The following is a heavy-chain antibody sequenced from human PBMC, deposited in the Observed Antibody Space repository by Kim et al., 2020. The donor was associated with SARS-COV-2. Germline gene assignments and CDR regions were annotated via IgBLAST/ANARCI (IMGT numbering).Heavy chain of an antibody. Sequence: ASVKVSCNASGYTFTSYAMHWVRQAPGQRLEWMGWINAGNGNTKYSQKFQGRVTITRDTSASTAYMELSSLRSEDTAVYYCARDSYYDSFRYYYYYMDVWGKGTTVTVSS. V-gene: IGHV1-3*01. J-gene: IGHJ6*03. CDR2: INAGNGNT. CDR3: ARDSYYDSFRYYYYYMDV. D-gene: IGHD3-9*01. CDR1: GYTFTSYA.